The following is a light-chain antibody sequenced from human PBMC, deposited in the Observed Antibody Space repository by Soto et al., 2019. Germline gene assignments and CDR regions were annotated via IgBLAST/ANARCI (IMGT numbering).Light chain of an antibody. Sequence: QSVLTQPPSVSGAPGQRVTISCTGSSSNIGAGYDVHWYQQLPGTAPKLLIYGNSNRPSGVPDRFSGSKSGTSASLAITGLQAEDEADYYCQFYDSSLSGXVFGTGTKVTVL. CDR3: QFYDSSLSGXV. CDR1: SSNIGAGYD. J-gene: IGLJ1*01. CDR2: GNS. V-gene: IGLV1-40*01.